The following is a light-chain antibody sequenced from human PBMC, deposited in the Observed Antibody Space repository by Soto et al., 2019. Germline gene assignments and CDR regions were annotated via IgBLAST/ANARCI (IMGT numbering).Light chain of an antibody. J-gene: IGLJ2*01. CDR1: TGAVTSAHW. CDR3: SFYYGAGLLV. CDR2: DTK. Sequence: QAVVTQEPSLTVSPGGTVTLTCGSSTGAVTSAHWPYWFQQKPGQAPRTLIFDTKNQRSWTPARLSGSLLGGNAALTLSAAQPEDEADYYCSFYYGAGLLVFGGGTKVTVL. V-gene: IGLV7-46*01.